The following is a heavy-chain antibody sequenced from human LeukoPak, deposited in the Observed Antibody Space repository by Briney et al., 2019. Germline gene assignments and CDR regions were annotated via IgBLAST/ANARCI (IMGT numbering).Heavy chain of an antibody. CDR2: ITSSSSYI. D-gene: IGHD3-22*01. J-gene: IGHJ4*02. CDR1: GFTFSDYY. Sequence: GGSLRLSCAASGFTFSDYYMSWIRQAPGKGLEWVSSITSSSSYIYYADSVKGRFTISRDNAKNSLYPQMNSLRAEDTAVYYCARHVVAVGFDYWGQGTLVTVSS. V-gene: IGHV3-11*06. CDR3: ARHVVAVGFDY.